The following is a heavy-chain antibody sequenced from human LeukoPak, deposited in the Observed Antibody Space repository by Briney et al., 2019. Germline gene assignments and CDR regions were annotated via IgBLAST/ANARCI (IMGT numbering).Heavy chain of an antibody. CDR1: VYTFTGYY. V-gene: IGHV1-2*02. CDR2: NNPNSGGT. J-gene: IGHJ4*02. CDR3: ARGSDDFGSRYSPSF. D-gene: IGHD3-3*01. Sequence: GASVKVSCKASVYTFTGYYMHWVRQAPGQGLEGMGWNNPNSGGTNDEQKFQCRVTMTRDTSISTAYMELSRLRSDDTAVYYCARGSDDFGSRYSPSFWGQGTMVTASS.